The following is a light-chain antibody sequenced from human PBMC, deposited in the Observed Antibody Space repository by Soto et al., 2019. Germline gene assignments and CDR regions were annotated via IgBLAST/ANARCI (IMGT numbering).Light chain of an antibody. CDR1: STDFVSYNR. CDR3: SLSTSENNYV. Sequence: QSALTQPPSVSGSPGQSVTISCTGTSTDFVSYNRVSWYQQPPGTAPKLIIYEASNRPSGVPDRFSGSKSGNTASLTISGLQAADEADYYCSLSTSENNYVFGTGTKVTVL. CDR2: EAS. J-gene: IGLJ1*01. V-gene: IGLV2-18*01.